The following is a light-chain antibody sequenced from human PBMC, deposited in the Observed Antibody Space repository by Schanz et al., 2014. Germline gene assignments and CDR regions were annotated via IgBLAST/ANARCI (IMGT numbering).Light chain of an antibody. Sequence: EIVLTQSPGTLSLSPGERATLSCRASQSVSSSYLAWYQQKPGQAPRLLIHDISNRATGIPARFSGSGSGTDFTLTISSLEPEDFAVYYCQQRSNWPLTFGGGTKVEIK. CDR2: DIS. CDR1: QSVSSSY. CDR3: QQRSNWPLT. J-gene: IGKJ4*01. V-gene: IGKV3D-20*02.